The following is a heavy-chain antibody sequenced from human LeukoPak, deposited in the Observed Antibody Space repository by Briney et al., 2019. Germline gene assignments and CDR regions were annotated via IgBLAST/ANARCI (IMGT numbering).Heavy chain of an antibody. J-gene: IGHJ5*02. V-gene: IGHV3-9*01. CDR1: GFTFDDYG. CDR3: AKGEATYYYGSGSYLGYFDP. CDR2: ISWSSNSI. Sequence: LRLSCAASGFTFDDYGMHWVRQVPGRGLVWVSGISWSSNSIGYADSVKGRFTISRDNARNSLYLQMTSLRAEDTALYYCAKGEATYYYGSGSYLGYFDPWGQGTLVTVSS. D-gene: IGHD3-10*01.